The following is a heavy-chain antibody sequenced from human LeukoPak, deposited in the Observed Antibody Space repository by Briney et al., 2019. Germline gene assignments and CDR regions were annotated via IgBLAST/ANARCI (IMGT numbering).Heavy chain of an antibody. CDR2: IIPIFGTA. CDR1: GGTFSSYA. Sequence: SVKVSCKASGGTFSSYAISWVRQAPGQGLEWMGGIIPIFGTANYAQKFQGRVTITADESTSTAYMELSSLRSEDTAVYYCATLIPRSGYPYYYYYYMDVWGKGTTVTVSS. V-gene: IGHV1-69*13. D-gene: IGHD3-3*01. CDR3: ATLIPRSGYPYYYYYYMDV. J-gene: IGHJ6*03.